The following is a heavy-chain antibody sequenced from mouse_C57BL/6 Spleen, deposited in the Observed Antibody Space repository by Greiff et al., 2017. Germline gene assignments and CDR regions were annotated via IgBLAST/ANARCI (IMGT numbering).Heavy chain of an antibody. V-gene: IGHV1-15*01. CDR3: SLGDYDVGFAH. D-gene: IGHD2-4*01. Sequence: VQLQQSGAELVRPGASVTLSCKASGYTFTDYEMHWVKQTPVHGLEWIGAIDPETGGTAYNQKFKGKAILTADKSSSTAYMELRSLTSEDSAVYYCSLGDYDVGFAHWGQGTLVTVSA. J-gene: IGHJ3*01. CDR2: IDPETGGT. CDR1: GYTFTDYE.